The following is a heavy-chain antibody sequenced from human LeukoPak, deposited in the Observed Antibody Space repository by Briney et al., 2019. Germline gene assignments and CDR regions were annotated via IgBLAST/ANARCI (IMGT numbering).Heavy chain of an antibody. CDR1: GGSISGYY. CDR3: ARARDVYYDRAFDI. D-gene: IGHD3-22*01. CDR2: IYYSGST. Sequence: SETLSLTCTVSGGSISGYYWSWIRQPPGKGLEWIGYIYYSGSTSCNPSLKSRVTMSVDTSKNQFSLKLSSMTAADTAVYYCARARDVYYDRAFDIWGQGTMVTISS. J-gene: IGHJ3*02. V-gene: IGHV4-59*01.